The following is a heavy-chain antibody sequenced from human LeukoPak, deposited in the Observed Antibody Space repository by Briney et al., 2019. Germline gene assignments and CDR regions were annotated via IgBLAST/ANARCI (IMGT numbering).Heavy chain of an antibody. J-gene: IGHJ5*02. CDR3: ARTGWDGGNWGGRFDP. CDR2: IYYSGST. Sequence: PSETLSLTCTVSGGSISSSTYYWGWIRQPPGKGLEWIGSIYYSGSTYYNPSLKSRVTISVDTSKNQFSLKLSSVTAADTAVYYCARTGWDGGNWGGRFDPWGQGTLVTVSS. D-gene: IGHD4-23*01. V-gene: IGHV4-39*07. CDR1: GGSISSSTYY.